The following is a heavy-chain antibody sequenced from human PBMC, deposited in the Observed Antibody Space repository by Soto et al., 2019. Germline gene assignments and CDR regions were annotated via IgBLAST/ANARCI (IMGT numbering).Heavy chain of an antibody. V-gene: IGHV1-24*01. D-gene: IGHD1-7*01. J-gene: IGHJ5*02. CDR2: FDPADGET. Sequence: QVHLEQSGAEVKKPGASVKVSCKVSGYIVTELSMHWVRQAPGKGLEWMGGFDPADGETIYAQKFQGRVTMAEDTSTNTAYLELKSLRSEDTAVYYCTSTYNWNLNWFDPGGQGTLVTVSS. CDR3: TSTYNWNLNWFDP. CDR1: GYIVTELS.